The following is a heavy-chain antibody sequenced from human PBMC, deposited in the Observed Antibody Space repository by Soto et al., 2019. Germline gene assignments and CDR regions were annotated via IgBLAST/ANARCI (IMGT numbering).Heavy chain of an antibody. Sequence: ASVKVSCKASGYTFTSYAMHWVRQAPGQRLEWMGWINAGNGNTKYSQKFQGRVTITRDTSASTAYMELSSLRSEDTAVYYCARDQGLRYFDWLSSNYYYYYGMDVWGQGTTVTVSS. D-gene: IGHD3-9*01. CDR2: INAGNGNT. CDR1: GYTFTSYA. V-gene: IGHV1-3*01. J-gene: IGHJ6*02. CDR3: ARDQGLRYFDWLSSNYYYYYGMDV.